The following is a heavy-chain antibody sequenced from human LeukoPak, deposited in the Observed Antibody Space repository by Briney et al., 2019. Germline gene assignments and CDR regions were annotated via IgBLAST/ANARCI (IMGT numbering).Heavy chain of an antibody. J-gene: IGHJ4*02. CDR2: TFYRSKWYN. CDR1: GDGVSSNSAS. CDR3: ARGKAVSGSPTSFFDH. D-gene: IGHD6-19*01. Sequence: SQTLSLSCAISGDGVSSNSASWNWIRQSPSRGLEWLGRTFYRSKWYNDYAVSVKSRITINPDTSKNQLSLRLNSVTSEDTAVYYCARGKAVSGSPTSFFDHWGQGMLVTVSS. V-gene: IGHV6-1*01.